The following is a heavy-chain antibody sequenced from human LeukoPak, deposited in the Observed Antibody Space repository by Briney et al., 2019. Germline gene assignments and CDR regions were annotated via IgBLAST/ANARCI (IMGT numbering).Heavy chain of an antibody. CDR3: VPRPRGMDV. CDR2: IYSGGST. Sequence: GGSLRLSCAASGLTLRSYVMSWVRQAPGKGLEWVSVIYSGGSTYYADSVKGRFIISRDNSKNKLYLQMNSLRAEDTAVYYCVPRPRGMDVWGQGTTVIVSS. CDR1: GLTLRSYV. V-gene: IGHV3-53*01. J-gene: IGHJ6*02. D-gene: IGHD3-10*01.